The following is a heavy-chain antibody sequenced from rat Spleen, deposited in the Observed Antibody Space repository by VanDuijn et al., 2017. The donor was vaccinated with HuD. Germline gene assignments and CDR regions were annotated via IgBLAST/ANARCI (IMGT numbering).Heavy chain of an antibody. CDR2: VSYDGSRT. V-gene: IGHV5-22*01. J-gene: IGHJ2*01. Sequence: EVQLVESDGGLVQPGGSLELSCTASGFTFSDYYMAWVRQAPTKGLEWLATVSYDGSRTYYRDSVKGRFTISRDNAKSTLYLQMNSLRSEDTATYYCTSLSAPFDYWGQGVMVTVSS. CDR3: TSLSAPFDY. D-gene: IGHD3-3*01. CDR1: GFTFSDYY.